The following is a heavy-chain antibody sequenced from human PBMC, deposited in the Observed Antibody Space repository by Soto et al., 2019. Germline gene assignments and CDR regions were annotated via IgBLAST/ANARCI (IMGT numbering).Heavy chain of an antibody. Sequence: ASVKVSGKASGYTFTSYGISWVRQAPGQGLEGMGWISAYNGNTNYAQKLQGRVTMTTDTSTSTAYSELSSLRSDDTAVYYCARHARVHFGVVNHFDYWGQGTLVTVSS. CDR2: ISAYNGNT. CDR3: ARHARVHFGVVNHFDY. CDR1: GYTFTSYG. J-gene: IGHJ4*02. V-gene: IGHV1-18*04. D-gene: IGHD3-3*01.